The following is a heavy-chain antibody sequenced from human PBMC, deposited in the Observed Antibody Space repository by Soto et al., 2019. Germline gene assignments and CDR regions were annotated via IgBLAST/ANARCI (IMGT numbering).Heavy chain of an antibody. D-gene: IGHD4-17*01. CDR3: ARDFMTTVTTISHENWYFDL. CDR2: IIPILGIA. Sequence: LVKVSCKASGGTFSSYTISWVRQAPGQGLEWMGRIIPILGIANYAQKFQGRVTITADKSTSTAYMELSSLRSEDTAVYYCARDFMTTVTTISHENWYFDLWGRGTLVTVSS. CDR1: GGTFSSYT. V-gene: IGHV1-69*04. J-gene: IGHJ2*01.